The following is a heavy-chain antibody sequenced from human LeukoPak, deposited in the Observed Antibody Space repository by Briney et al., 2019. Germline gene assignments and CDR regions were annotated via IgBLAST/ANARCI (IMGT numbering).Heavy chain of an antibody. CDR3: AKDRSSRHYCSSTSCYMGISWFDP. CDR1: GFDLSSNW. Sequence: GGYLRLSCAASGFDLSSNWMHWVRHAPGQGLVWVSRINGDGISTNYADSVKGRFTISRDNSKNTLYLQMNSLRAEDTAVYYCAKDRSSRHYCSSTSCYMGISWFDPWGQGTLVTVSS. D-gene: IGHD2-2*02. J-gene: IGHJ5*02. V-gene: IGHV3-74*01. CDR2: INGDGIST.